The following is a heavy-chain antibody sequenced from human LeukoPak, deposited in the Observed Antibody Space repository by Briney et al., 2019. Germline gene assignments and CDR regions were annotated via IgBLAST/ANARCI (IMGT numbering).Heavy chain of an antibody. V-gene: IGHV4-61*08. Sequence: SETLSLTCTVSGAYVSSGDYHWSWVRQAPGKGLEWIGHNQNPSYNPSLKSRVVISIHASRNQFSLTLNTVTAADTATYFCVTYFVNGGGRGHWGPGALVTVSS. J-gene: IGHJ4*02. CDR1: GAYVSSGDYH. D-gene: IGHD2-21*01. CDR2: HNQNP. CDR3: VTYFVNGGGRGH.